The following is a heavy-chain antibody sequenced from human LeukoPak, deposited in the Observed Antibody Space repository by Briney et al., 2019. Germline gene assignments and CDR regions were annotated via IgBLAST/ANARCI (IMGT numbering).Heavy chain of an antibody. D-gene: IGHD3-9*01. J-gene: IGHJ4*02. Sequence: PGGSLRLSCAASGFTFSTYGMDWVRQAPGKGLEWVSGIVGSGGTTYYADSVKGRFTISRDNSKNALYLQMNSLRAEDTAVYYCGRDLDWGAFDHWGQGTLVIVSS. CDR3: GRDLDWGAFDH. CDR1: GFTFSTYG. V-gene: IGHV3-23*01. CDR2: IVGSGGTT.